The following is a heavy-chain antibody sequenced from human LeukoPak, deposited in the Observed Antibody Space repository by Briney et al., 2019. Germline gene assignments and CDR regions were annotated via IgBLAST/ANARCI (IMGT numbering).Heavy chain of an antibody. CDR2: IYYSGST. Sequence: SETLSLTCTVSGGSISSSSYYWGWIRQPPGKGLEGIGSIYYSGSTYYNPSLKSRVTISVDTSKNQFSLKLSAVTAADTAVYYCARQSYSSGWYGDYWGQGTLVTVSS. D-gene: IGHD6-19*01. V-gene: IGHV4-39*01. CDR3: ARQSYSSGWYGDY. J-gene: IGHJ4*02. CDR1: GGSISSSSYY.